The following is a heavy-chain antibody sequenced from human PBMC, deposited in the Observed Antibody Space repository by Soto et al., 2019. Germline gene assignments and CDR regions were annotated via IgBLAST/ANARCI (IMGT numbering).Heavy chain of an antibody. V-gene: IGHV3-30*18. CDR2: VSHDGRNT. D-gene: IGHD6-19*01. CDR1: GFTFSDYA. J-gene: IGHJ4*02. CDR3: AKGGPQCLVTSDFNY. Sequence: VQLVESGGGVVQPGRSLRVSCAASGFTFSDYAMHWVRQAPGKGLEWVAVVSHDGRNTHYADSVKGRFTISRDSSKNTVTLEMTSLTADDTAVYYSAKGGPQCLVTSDFNYWGQGALVTVSS.